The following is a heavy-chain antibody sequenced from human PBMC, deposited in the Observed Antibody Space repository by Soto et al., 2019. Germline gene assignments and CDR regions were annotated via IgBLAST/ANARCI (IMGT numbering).Heavy chain of an antibody. D-gene: IGHD4-17*01. Sequence: QITLKESGPTLVKPTQTLTLTCTFSGFSLSTSGVGVGWIRQPPGKALEWLALIYWNDDKRYSPSLKSRLTITKDTSKNQVVLTMTNMDPVDTATYYCAHIPLSYGDYVHYFDYWGQGTLVTVSS. CDR2: IYWNDDK. V-gene: IGHV2-5*01. CDR3: AHIPLSYGDYVHYFDY. J-gene: IGHJ4*02. CDR1: GFSLSTSGVG.